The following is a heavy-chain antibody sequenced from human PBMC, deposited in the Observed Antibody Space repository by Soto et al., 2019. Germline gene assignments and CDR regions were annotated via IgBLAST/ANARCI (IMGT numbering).Heavy chain of an antibody. CDR1: GGSFSGYY. D-gene: IGHD5-18*01. CDR3: ARVGLWFPTP. CDR2: INHSGST. J-gene: IGHJ5*02. V-gene: IGHV4-34*01. Sequence: SETLSLTCAVYGGSFSGYYWSWIRQPPGKGLEWIGEINHSGSTNYNPSLKSRVTISVDTSKNQFSLKLSSVTAADTAVYYCARVGLWFPTPWGQGTLVTVSS.